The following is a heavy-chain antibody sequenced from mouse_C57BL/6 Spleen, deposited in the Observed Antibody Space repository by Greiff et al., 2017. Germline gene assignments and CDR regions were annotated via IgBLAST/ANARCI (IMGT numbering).Heavy chain of an antibody. J-gene: IGHJ4*01. CDR1: GYTFTSYW. D-gene: IGHD1-1*01. V-gene: IGHV1-55*01. Sequence: VQLQQPGAELVKPGASVKMSCKASGYTFTSYWITWVKQRPGQGLEWIGDIYPGSGSTNYNEKFKSKATLTVDTSSSTAYMQLSSLTSDDSAVYYCARFYYGSIYAMDYWGQGTSVTVSS. CDR3: ARFYYGSIYAMDY. CDR2: IYPGSGST.